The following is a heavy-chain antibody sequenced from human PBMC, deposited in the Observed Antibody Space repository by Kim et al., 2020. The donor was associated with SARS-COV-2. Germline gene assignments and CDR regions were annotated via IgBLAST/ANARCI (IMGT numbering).Heavy chain of an antibody. CDR3: ARDSRKDTAMSHYFDY. J-gene: IGHJ4*02. D-gene: IGHD5-18*01. Sequence: SVKGRFTISRDNSKNTLYLQMNSLRAEDTAVYYCARDSRKDTAMSHYFDYWGQGTLVTVSS. V-gene: IGHV3-30*07.